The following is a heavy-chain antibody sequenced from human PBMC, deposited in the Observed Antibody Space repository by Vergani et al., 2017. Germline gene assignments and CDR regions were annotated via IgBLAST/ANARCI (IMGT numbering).Heavy chain of an antibody. V-gene: IGHV3-9*01. CDR1: GFTFDDYA. J-gene: IGHJ4*02. Sequence: EVQLVESGGGLVQPGRSLRLSCVASGFTFDDYAMHWVRQAPGKGLEWVSGISWNSGSIDYADSVEGRVTISRDNAKNSLYLQMNSLRAEDTALYYCAKDTGKWNSYSFDYWGQGTLVTVSS. CDR3: AKDTGKWNSYSFDY. CDR2: ISWNSGSI. D-gene: IGHD1-1*01.